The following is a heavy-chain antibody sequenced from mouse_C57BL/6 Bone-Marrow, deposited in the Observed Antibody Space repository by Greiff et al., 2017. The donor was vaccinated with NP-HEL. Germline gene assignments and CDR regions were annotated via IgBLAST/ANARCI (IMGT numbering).Heavy chain of an antibody. CDR3: ARVYGSSYGFAY. Sequence: EVQLHQSGPELVKPGASVKIPCKASGYTFTDYNMDWVKQSHGKSLEWIGDINPNNGGTIYNQKFKGKATLTVDKSSSTAYMELRSLTSEDTAVYYCARVYGSSYGFAYWGQGTLVTVSA. J-gene: IGHJ3*01. CDR2: INPNNGGT. CDR1: GYTFTDYN. V-gene: IGHV1-18*01. D-gene: IGHD1-1*01.